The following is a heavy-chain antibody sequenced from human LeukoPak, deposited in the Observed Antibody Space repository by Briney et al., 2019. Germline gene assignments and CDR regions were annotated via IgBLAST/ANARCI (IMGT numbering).Heavy chain of an antibody. Sequence: PGGSLRLSCAASGFTVSSDYMSWVRQAPGKGLEWVSGINWNGGSTGYADSVKGRFTISRDNAKNSLYLQMNSLRAEDTALYYCARDPPRSHSFDYWGQGTLVTVSS. CDR2: INWNGGST. J-gene: IGHJ4*02. CDR1: GFTVSSDY. V-gene: IGHV3-20*04. CDR3: ARDPPRSHSFDY.